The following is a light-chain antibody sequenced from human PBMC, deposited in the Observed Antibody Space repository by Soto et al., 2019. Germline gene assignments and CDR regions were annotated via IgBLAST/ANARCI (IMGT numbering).Light chain of an antibody. CDR3: QQSHIAPYT. J-gene: IGKJ2*01. CDR2: GAS. Sequence: DLQMTQSPSSPSAAVGDRVTITCRASQSIARFLNWYQQKPGEVPKLLIFGASYLRSGVPSRFSGSGSGTHFALTITSLQPEDFATYFCQQSHIAPYTFGQGTNL. V-gene: IGKV1-39*01. CDR1: QSIARF.